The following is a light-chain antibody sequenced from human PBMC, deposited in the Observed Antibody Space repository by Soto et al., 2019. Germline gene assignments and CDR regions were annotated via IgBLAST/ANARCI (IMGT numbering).Light chain of an antibody. CDR3: QQYNNWPLMST. Sequence: EIVMTQSPATLSVSPGERATLSCRASQSVSSNLAWYQQKPGQAPRLLIYGASTRATGIPARFSGSGSGTEFTLTISSLQSEDFAVYYCQQYNNWPLMSTFGQGTKLEIK. CDR1: QSVSSN. CDR2: GAS. J-gene: IGKJ2*01. V-gene: IGKV3-15*01.